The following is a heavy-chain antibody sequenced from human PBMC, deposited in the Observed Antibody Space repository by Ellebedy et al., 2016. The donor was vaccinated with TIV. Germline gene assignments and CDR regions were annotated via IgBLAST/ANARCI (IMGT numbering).Heavy chain of an antibody. V-gene: IGHV3-73*01. CDR1: GVTFSASA. CDR2: IRPKASNYAT. CDR3: TRQGENSLGYYYPY. D-gene: IGHD3-22*01. Sequence: GGSLRLSXAASGVTFSASAMHWVRQVSGKGLEWVCRIRPKASNYATTYSESVKGRFTITRDDSKNTAYLEMNSLTAEDTAVYYCTRQGENSLGYYYPYWGRGTLVTVSS. J-gene: IGHJ4*02.